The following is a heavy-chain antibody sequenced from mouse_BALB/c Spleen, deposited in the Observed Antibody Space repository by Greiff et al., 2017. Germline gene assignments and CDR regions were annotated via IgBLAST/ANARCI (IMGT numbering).Heavy chain of an antibody. CDR1: GFSLTGYG. V-gene: IGHV2-6-7*01. J-gene: IGHJ4*01. D-gene: IGHD1-1*01. Sequence: QVQLKESGPGLVAPSQSLSITCTVSGFSLTGYGVNWVRQPPGKGLEWLGMIWGDGSTDYNSALKYRLSISKDNSKSQVFLKMNSLQTDDTARYYCARDYYGTLYYAMDYWGQGTSVTVSS. CDR2: IWGDGST. CDR3: ARDYYGTLYYAMDY.